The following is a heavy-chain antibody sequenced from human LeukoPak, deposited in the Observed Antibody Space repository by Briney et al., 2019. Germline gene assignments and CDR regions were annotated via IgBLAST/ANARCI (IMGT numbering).Heavy chain of an antibody. Sequence: PGGSLRLSCAASGFTFSSYGMHWVRQAPGKGLEWVAVISYDGTNKYYADPVKGRFTISRDNSKNTLYLEMNSLRAEDTAVYYCAKDQYFVTGYYSYMDVWGKGTTVTISS. J-gene: IGHJ6*03. D-gene: IGHD2-21*02. CDR1: GFTFSSYG. CDR2: ISYDGTNK. CDR3: AKDQYFVTGYYSYMDV. V-gene: IGHV3-30*18.